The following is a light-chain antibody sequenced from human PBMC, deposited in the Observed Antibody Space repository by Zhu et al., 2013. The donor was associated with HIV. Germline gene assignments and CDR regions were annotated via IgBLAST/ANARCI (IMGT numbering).Light chain of an antibody. CDR1: KLGDKY. CDR2: QDT. V-gene: IGLV3-1*01. J-gene: IGLJ2*01. Sequence: SSELTQPPSVSVSPGQTASITCFGDKLGDKYASWYQQKPGQSPVLVIDQDTNRPSGIPERFSGSNSGNTATLTISGTQAMDEADYYCQAWDTSTVVFGGGTKLTVL. CDR3: QAWDTSTVV.